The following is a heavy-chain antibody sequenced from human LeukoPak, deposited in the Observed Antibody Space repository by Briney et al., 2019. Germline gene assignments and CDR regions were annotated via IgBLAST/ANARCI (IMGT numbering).Heavy chain of an antibody. CDR2: INHSGST. CDR3: ARRRGYGSGGYSIDY. J-gene: IGHJ4*02. CDR1: GGSFSGYY. Sequence: SETLSLTCAVYGGSFSGYYWSWIRQPPGKGLEWIGEINHSGSTNYNPSLKSRVTISVDTSKNQFSLKLSSVTAADTAVYYCARRRGYGSGGYSIDYWGQGTLVTVSS. D-gene: IGHD3-10*01. V-gene: IGHV4-34*01.